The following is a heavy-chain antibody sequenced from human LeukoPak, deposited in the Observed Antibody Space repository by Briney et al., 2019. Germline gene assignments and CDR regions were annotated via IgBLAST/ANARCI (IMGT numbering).Heavy chain of an antibody. CDR1: GFTFSSYG. CDR2: IKQDGSEK. V-gene: IGHV3-7*01. CDR3: ASDHDSSSWFWSFDY. D-gene: IGHD6-13*01. J-gene: IGHJ4*02. Sequence: GGSLRLSCAASGFTFSSYGMSWVRQAPGKGLEWVANIKQDGSEKYYVDSVKGRFTISRDNAKNSLYLQMNSLRAEDTAVYYCASDHDSSSWFWSFDYWGQGTLVTVSS.